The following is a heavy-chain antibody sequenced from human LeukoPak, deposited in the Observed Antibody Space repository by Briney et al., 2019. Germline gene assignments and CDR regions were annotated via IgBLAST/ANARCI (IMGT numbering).Heavy chain of an antibody. CDR1: GYIFDRYD. V-gene: IGHV1-8*01. J-gene: IGHJ5*01. CDR2: MNPKTGNT. D-gene: IGHD6-25*01. CDR3: VRARHSSAWFDS. Sequence: GASVKVSCKASGYIFDRYDINWVRQATGKGLEWMGWMNPKTGNTGFAQTFQGRVNMTSDTPMTTAYMELNNLKSEDTAVYYCVRARHSSAWFDSWGHGALVIVSS.